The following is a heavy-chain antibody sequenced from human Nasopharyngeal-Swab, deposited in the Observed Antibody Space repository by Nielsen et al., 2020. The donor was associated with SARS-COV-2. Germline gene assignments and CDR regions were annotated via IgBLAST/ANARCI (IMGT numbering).Heavy chain of an antibody. CDR2: IRSKANSYAT. J-gene: IGHJ3*02. V-gene: IGHV3-73*01. Sequence: GESLKISCAASGFTFSGSAMHWVRQASGKGLEWVGRIRSKANSYATAYAASVKGRFTISRDDSKNTAYLQMNSLKTEDTAVYYCTRHQQNYDILTGPSRRAFDIWGQGTMVTVSS. CDR1: GFTFSGSA. D-gene: IGHD3-9*01. CDR3: TRHQQNYDILTGPSRRAFDI.